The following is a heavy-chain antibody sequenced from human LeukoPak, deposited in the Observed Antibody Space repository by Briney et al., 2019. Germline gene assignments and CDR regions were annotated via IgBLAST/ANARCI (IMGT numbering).Heavy chain of an antibody. CDR3: ARLYDAFDI. Sequence: PSETLSLTCTVSGGSISSYSWSWIRQPPGKGLEWIGYIYYSGSTNYNPSLKSRVTISVDTSKNQFSLELSSVTAADTAVYYCARLYDAFDIWGQGTMVTVSS. CDR1: GGSISSYS. J-gene: IGHJ3*02. V-gene: IGHV4-59*08. CDR2: IYYSGST.